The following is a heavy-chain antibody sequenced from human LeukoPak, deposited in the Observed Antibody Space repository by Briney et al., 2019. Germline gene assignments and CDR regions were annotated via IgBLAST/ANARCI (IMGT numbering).Heavy chain of an antibody. CDR1: GYTFTSYG. CDR2: ISAYNGNT. CDR3: ARDPSPTAMAHFDY. J-gene: IGHJ4*02. Sequence: ASVKVSCKASGYTFTSYGISWVRQAPGQGLEWMGWISAYNGNTNYAQKLQGRVTMTTDTSTSTAYMELRSLRSDDTAVYYCARDPSPTAMAHFDYWGQGTLVTVSS. D-gene: IGHD5-18*01. V-gene: IGHV1-18*01.